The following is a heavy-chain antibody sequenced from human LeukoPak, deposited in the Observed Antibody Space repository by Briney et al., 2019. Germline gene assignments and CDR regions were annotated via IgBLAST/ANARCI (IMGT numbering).Heavy chain of an antibody. CDR1: GGSFSGYY. CDR2: INHSGST. D-gene: IGHD3-10*01. Sequence: PSETLSLTCAVYGGSFSGYYWSWIRQPPGKGLEWIGEINHSGSTNYNPSLKSRVTISVDTSKNQFSLKLSSVTAADTAVYYCARTDYGSGSYQGYYFDYWGQGTLVTVSS. J-gene: IGHJ4*02. CDR3: ARTDYGSGSYQGYYFDY. V-gene: IGHV4-34*01.